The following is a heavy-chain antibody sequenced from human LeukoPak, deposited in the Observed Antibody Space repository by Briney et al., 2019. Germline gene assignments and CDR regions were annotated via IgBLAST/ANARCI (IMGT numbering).Heavy chain of an antibody. D-gene: IGHD3-22*01. V-gene: IGHV3-48*03. J-gene: IGHJ4*02. CDR2: IGSSDSTT. Sequence: GGSLRLSYVASGFTFSSYEMNWVRQAPGKGLEWLSYIGSSDSTTHYADSVKGRFTISRDNSKNTLYLQMNSLRAEDTAVYYCAKGAYYDLWGQGTLVTVSS. CDR3: AKGAYYDL. CDR1: GFTFSSYE.